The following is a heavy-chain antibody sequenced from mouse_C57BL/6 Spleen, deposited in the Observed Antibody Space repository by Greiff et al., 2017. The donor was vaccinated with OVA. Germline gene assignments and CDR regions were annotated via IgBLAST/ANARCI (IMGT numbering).Heavy chain of an antibody. CDR1: GYSFTGYY. D-gene: IGHD2-1*01. CDR3: ARSHNGNVYFDY. Sequence: VQLKESGPELVKPGASVKISCKASGYSFTGYYMNWVKQSPEKSLEWIGEINPSTGGTTYNQKFKATATLTVDKSSSTAYMQLKSLTSEDSAVYYCARSHNGNVYFDYWGQGTTLAVSS. V-gene: IGHV1-42*01. CDR2: INPSTGGT. J-gene: IGHJ2*01.